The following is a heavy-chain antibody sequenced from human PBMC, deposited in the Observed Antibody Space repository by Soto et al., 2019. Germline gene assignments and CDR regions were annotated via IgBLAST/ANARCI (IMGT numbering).Heavy chain of an antibody. V-gene: IGHV4-31*03. J-gene: IGHJ3*02. CDR2: IYYSGST. CDR1: GGSISRGGYY. CDR3: ASEGVRGVDAFDI. Sequence: QVQLQESGPGLVKPSQTLSLTCTVSGGSISRGGYYWSWIRQNPGKGLEWIGYIYYSGSTYYNPSLKSRVTISVDTSKNQFSLKLSSVTAADTAVYYCASEGVRGVDAFDIWGLGTMVTVSS. D-gene: IGHD3-10*01.